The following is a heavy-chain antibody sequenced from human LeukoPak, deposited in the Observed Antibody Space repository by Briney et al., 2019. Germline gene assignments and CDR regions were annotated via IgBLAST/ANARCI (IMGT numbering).Heavy chain of an antibody. Sequence: PGGSLRLSCAASGFTFSTYWMHWVRQAPGKGLVWVSRINSDGSSTSYADSVKGRFTISRDNAKTTLYLQMHSLRAEDTAVYYCAREMYGSGTIDYWGQGTLVTVSS. CDR1: GFTFSTYW. CDR3: AREMYGSGTIDY. J-gene: IGHJ4*02. V-gene: IGHV3-74*01. D-gene: IGHD6-25*01. CDR2: INSDGSST.